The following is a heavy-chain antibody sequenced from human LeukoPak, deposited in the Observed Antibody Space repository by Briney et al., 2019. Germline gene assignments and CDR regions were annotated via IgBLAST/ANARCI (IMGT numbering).Heavy chain of an antibody. J-gene: IGHJ5*02. CDR1: GHSFTNHW. V-gene: IGHV5-51*01. CDR3: ARRRYSGSPNWFDP. D-gene: IGHD1-26*01. CDR2: INLGDSDT. Sequence: GESLKISCEASGHSFTNHWIGWVRQMPGKGLEWMGIINLGDSDTKYSPSFQGQVTISLDKSISTAYLQWRSLKASDTAMYYCARRRYSGSPNWFDPWGQGTLVTVSS.